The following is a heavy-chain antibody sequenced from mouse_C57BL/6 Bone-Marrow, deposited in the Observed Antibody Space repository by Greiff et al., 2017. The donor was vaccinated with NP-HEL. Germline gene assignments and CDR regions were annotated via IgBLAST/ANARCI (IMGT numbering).Heavy chain of an antibody. J-gene: IGHJ2*01. D-gene: IGHD2-4*01. V-gene: IGHV1-74*01. CDR3: AIGYYDYY. CDR2: LHPSDSDT. Sequence: QVHVKQPGAELVKPGASVKVSCKASGYTFTSYWMHWVKQRPGQGLEWIGRLHPSDSDTNYNQKFKGKATLTVDKSSSTAYMQLSSLTSEDSAVYYCAIGYYDYYWGQGTTLTVSS. CDR1: GYTFTSYW.